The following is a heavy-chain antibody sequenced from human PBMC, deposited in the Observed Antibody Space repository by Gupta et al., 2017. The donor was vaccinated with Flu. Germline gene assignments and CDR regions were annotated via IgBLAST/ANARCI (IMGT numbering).Heavy chain of an antibody. J-gene: IGHJ5*02. CDR2: IKSNPDDGTA. V-gene: IGHV3-15*01. D-gene: IGHD4-4*01. Sequence: TPGRGLEWAGRIKSNPDDGTAHYAPPVKGRFTISRDDSKNNLYLQMNSLTTEETAVYYCTTGSLTTLTLDEDPCDLGTPVPVS. CDR3: TTGSLTTLTLDEDP.